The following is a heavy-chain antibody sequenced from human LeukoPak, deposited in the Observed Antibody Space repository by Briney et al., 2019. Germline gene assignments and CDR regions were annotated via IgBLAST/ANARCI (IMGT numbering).Heavy chain of an antibody. D-gene: IGHD3-22*01. CDR2: IYYSGST. V-gene: IGHV4-39*01. CDR1: GGSISSSSYY. J-gene: IGHJ4*02. CDR3: ARLPYYYDSSGNDY. Sequence: PSETLSLTCTASGGSISSSSYYWGWIRQPPGKGLEWIGSIYYSGSTYYNPSLKSRVTISVDTSKNQFSLKLSSVTAADTAVYYCARLPYYYDSSGNDYWGQGTLVTVSS.